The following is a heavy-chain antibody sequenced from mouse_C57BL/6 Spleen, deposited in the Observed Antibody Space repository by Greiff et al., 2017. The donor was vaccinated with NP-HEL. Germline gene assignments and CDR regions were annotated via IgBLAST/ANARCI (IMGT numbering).Heavy chain of an antibody. D-gene: IGHD1-1*01. V-gene: IGHV5-4*01. CDR2: ISDGGSYT. CDR3: ARGGYGSSSLFDY. Sequence: EVQGVESGGGLVKPGGSLKLSCAASGFTFSSYAMSWVRQTPEKRLEWVATISDGGSYTYYPDNVKGRFTISRDNAKNNLYLQMSHLKSEDTAMYYCARGGYGSSSLFDYWGQGTTLTVSS. J-gene: IGHJ2*01. CDR1: GFTFSSYA.